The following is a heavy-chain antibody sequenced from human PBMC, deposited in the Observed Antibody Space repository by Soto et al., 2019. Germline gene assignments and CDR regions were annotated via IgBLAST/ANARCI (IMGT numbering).Heavy chain of an antibody. J-gene: IGHJ4*02. CDR2: ITSSSSTM. D-gene: IGHD2-8*01. V-gene: IGHV3-48*01. Sequence: EAQLVESGGGLVQPGGSLRLSCGASELMLGTYSLNWVRQAPGKGLEWVSSITSSSSTMYYEDSVKGRFTITRDNAKNSLYLQMNSLRAEDTAVYYCVREVEYCTNGVCFPYFDYWGQGSLVTVSS. CDR1: ELMLGTYS. CDR3: VREVEYCTNGVCFPYFDY.